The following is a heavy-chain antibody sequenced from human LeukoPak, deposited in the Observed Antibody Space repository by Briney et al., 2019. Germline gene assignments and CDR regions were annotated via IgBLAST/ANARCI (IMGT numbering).Heavy chain of an antibody. CDR2: ISSSGSTI. V-gene: IGHV3-11*01. CDR1: GFTFSDYY. Sequence: GSLRLSCAASGFTFSDYYMSWIRPAPGKGLEWVSYISSSGSTIYYADSVKGRFTISRDNAKNSLYLQMNSLRAEDTAVYYCARDRSTYDSSGYSPDYWGQGTLVTVSS. D-gene: IGHD3-22*01. CDR3: ARDRSTYDSSGYSPDY. J-gene: IGHJ4*02.